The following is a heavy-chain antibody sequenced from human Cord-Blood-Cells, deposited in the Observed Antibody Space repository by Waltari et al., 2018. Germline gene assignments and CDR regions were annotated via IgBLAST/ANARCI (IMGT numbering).Heavy chain of an antibody. CDR2: IKKDGSEK. CDR1: GFTFSSYW. D-gene: IGHD4-17*01. CDR3: ARGHLLYGLTIDY. J-gene: IGHJ4*02. V-gene: IGHV3-7*01. Sequence: EVQLVESGGGLVQPGGSLRLSCAASGFTFSSYWMSWVRQAPGKGLEWGAKIKKDGSEKYYVDSVKGRFTISRDNAKNSLYLQMNSLRAEDTAVYYCARGHLLYGLTIDYWGQGTLVTVSS.